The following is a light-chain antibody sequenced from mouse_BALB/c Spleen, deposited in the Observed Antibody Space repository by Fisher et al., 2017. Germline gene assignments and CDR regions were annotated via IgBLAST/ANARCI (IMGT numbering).Light chain of an antibody. J-gene: IGKJ4*01. Sequence: IVLTQSTAIMSASLGEEITLTCSASSSVSYMHWYQQKSGTSPKLLIYSTSNLASGVPARFSGSGSGTSYSLTISRMEAEDAATYYCQQWSSYPPTFGSGTKLEIK. CDR2: STS. CDR3: QQWSSYPPT. V-gene: IGKV4-57*01. CDR1: SSVSY.